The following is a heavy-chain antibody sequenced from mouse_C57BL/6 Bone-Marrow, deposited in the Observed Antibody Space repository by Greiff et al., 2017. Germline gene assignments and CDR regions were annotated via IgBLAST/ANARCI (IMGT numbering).Heavy chain of an antibody. Sequence: QVQLQQSGAELVKPGASVKLSCKASGYTFTEYTIHWVKQRSGQGLEWIGWFYPGSGSIKYNEKFKDKATLTADKSSSTVYMELSRMTSEDSAVYFCARHEGGYDYPRYHWFAYWGQGTLVTVSA. CDR2: FYPGSGSI. CDR3: ARHEGGYDYPRYHWFAY. CDR1: GYTFTEYT. V-gene: IGHV1-62-2*01. D-gene: IGHD2-4*01. J-gene: IGHJ3*01.